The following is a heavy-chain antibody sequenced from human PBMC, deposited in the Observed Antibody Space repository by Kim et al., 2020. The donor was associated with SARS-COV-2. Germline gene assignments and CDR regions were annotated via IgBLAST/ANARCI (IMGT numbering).Heavy chain of an antibody. Sequence: GGSLRLSCSVSGFTFSTFAMHWVRQPPGKGLEFGSSISDNGGKIFYGDSLKGRFTISRDNSKNTVYLQMSSLRAEDTAVYYCVKGSASNCDSTADYSCQGTLVTLSS. CDR1: GFTFSTFA. CDR3: VKGSASNCDSTADY. J-gene: IGHJ4*02. D-gene: IGHD2-21*01. CDR2: ISDNGGKI. V-gene: IGHV3-64D*09.